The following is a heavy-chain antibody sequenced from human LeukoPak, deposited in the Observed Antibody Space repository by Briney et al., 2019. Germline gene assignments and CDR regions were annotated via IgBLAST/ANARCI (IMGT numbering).Heavy chain of an antibody. V-gene: IGHV3-23*01. J-gene: IGHJ4*02. D-gene: IGHD3-16*01. Sequence: GGSLRLSCAASGFTFSSYGMSWVRQAPGKGLERVSAITGTGHITYYADSVKGRFTISRDNSKNTLYLQMNSLRAEDTALYYCARDRLGAMLFFDSWGQGTLVTVSS. CDR3: ARDRLGAMLFFDS. CDR1: GFTFSSYG. CDR2: ITGTGHIT.